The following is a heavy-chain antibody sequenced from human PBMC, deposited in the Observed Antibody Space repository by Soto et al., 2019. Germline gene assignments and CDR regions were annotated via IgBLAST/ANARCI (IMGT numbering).Heavy chain of an antibody. J-gene: IGHJ6*02. CDR1: GGSISSGSYY. CDR2: ISYSGST. CDR3: ARRYSYGSGKYAVDL. D-gene: IGHD3-10*01. V-gene: IGHV4-39*01. Sequence: KTSETLSLTCTVSGGSISSGSYYWGWIRQPPGTALEWIGTISYSGSTFYNPSLNSRGTMSVDKPKNQFSLKLSSVTAADTAVYYCARRYSYGSGKYAVDLWGQGTTVTVSS.